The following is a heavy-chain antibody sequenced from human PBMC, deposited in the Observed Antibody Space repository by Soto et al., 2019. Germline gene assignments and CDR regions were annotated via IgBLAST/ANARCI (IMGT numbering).Heavy chain of an antibody. V-gene: IGHV3-23*01. Sequence: GGSLRLSCAASGLTFRSCAMSWVRQAPGMGLEWVSTISGGGGGTYYADSVKGRFTISRDNSKNTLYLQMNSLRAEDTAVYYCAKARGSSTAYDFDYWGQGIPVTVSS. D-gene: IGHD5-12*01. CDR3: AKARGSSTAYDFDY. CDR2: ISGGGGGT. CDR1: GLTFRSCA. J-gene: IGHJ4*02.